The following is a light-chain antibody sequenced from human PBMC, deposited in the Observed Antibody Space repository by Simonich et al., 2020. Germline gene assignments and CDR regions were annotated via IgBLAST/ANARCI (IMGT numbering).Light chain of an antibody. V-gene: IGKV4-1*01. CDR1: QSVLYSSNNKNY. CDR3: QQYYSTPPT. Sequence: DIVMTQSPDSLAVSLGERATIHCKSSQSVLYSSNNKNYLAWSQQKPGQPPKLLIYWASTREAGVPDRFSGSGSGTDFTLTISSLQAEDVAVCYCQQYYSTPPTFGKGPRWKSN. CDR2: WAS. J-gene: IGKJ1*01.